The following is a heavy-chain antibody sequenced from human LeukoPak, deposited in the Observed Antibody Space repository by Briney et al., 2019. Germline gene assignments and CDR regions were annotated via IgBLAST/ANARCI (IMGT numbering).Heavy chain of an antibody. CDR3: ARVVDSGPTPHNVFDI. CDR1: GFTFSSYW. Sequence: PGGFLRLSCAASGFTFSSYWMNWVRQAPGKGPAWVSRINSDGSSTGYADSVQGRFTISRDNAKNTLYLQMNSLSAEDTALYYCARVVDSGPTPHNVFDIRGQGTMVTVSS. D-gene: IGHD3-10*01. J-gene: IGHJ3*02. V-gene: IGHV3-74*01. CDR2: INSDGSST.